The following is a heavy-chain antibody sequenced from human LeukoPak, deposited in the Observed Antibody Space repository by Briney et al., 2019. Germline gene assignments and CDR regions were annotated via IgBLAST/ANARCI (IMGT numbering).Heavy chain of an antibody. D-gene: IGHD6-6*01. CDR2: IYYSGHT. CDR3: AREYSSSSYTDF. J-gene: IGHJ4*02. CDR1: GGSISSSFYY. Sequence: ASETLSLTCTVSGGSISSSFYYWGWIRQPPGKGLEWIGYIYYSGHTNYNPSLKSRVTISVDTSKNQFSLKLSSVTAADTAMYYCAREYSSSSYTDFWGQGTLVTVSS. V-gene: IGHV4-61*05.